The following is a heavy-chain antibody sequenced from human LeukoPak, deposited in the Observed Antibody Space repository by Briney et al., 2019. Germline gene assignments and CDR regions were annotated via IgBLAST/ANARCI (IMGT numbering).Heavy chain of an antibody. V-gene: IGHV4-4*02. J-gene: IGHJ4*02. CDR2: VNLQGST. CDR3: AREGGPYRPLDY. Sequence: SGTLSLTCGVSGGSITNTNYWTWVRQPPGKGLEWIGEVNLQGSTNYNPSLMGRVAIAVDTSENHISLQLTSVAAADTAVFYCAREGGPYRPLDYSGQGTLVTVSS. CDR1: GGSITNTNY.